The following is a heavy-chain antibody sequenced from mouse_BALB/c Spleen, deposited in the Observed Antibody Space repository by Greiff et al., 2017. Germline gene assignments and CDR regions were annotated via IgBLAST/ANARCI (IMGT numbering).Heavy chain of an antibody. D-gene: IGHD2-14*01. Sequence: VQLQESGPELEKPGASVKMSCKASGYTFTSYWMHWVKQRPGQGLEWIGYINPSTGYTEYNQKFKDKATLTADKSSSTAYMQLSSLTSEDSAVYYCARVGYRYYFDYWGQGTTLTVSS. CDR3: ARVGYRYYFDY. J-gene: IGHJ2*01. CDR2: INPSTGYT. CDR1: GYTFTSYW. V-gene: IGHV1-4*01.